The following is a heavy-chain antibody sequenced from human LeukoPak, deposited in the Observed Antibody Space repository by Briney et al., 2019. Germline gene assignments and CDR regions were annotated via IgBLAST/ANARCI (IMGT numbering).Heavy chain of an antibody. Sequence: ASVKVSCKASGYTFTGYYMHWVRQAPGQGLEWMGWINPNSGGTNYAQKFQGRVTMTRDTSIGTAYMELSRLRSDDTAVYYCARDTTMIVVVTSNWFDPWGQGTLVTVSS. D-gene: IGHD3-22*01. CDR1: GYTFTGYY. CDR3: ARDTTMIVVVTSNWFDP. CDR2: INPNSGGT. J-gene: IGHJ5*02. V-gene: IGHV1-2*02.